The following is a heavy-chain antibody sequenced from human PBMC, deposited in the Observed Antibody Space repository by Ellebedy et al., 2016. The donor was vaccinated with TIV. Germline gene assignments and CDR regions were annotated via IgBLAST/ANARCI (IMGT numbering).Heavy chain of an antibody. CDR1: GFTFGDYV. Sequence: PGGSLRLSCAASGFTFGDYVMHWVRQVPGKGLEWVSGINWNSGSIGYADSVKGRFTISRDNAKNSLYLQMSSLRPEDTALYYCAKDMGFCRGGSCYEGIDYWGQGTLVAVSS. CDR2: INWNSGSI. J-gene: IGHJ4*02. CDR3: AKDMGFCRGGSCYEGIDY. D-gene: IGHD2-15*01. V-gene: IGHV3-9*01.